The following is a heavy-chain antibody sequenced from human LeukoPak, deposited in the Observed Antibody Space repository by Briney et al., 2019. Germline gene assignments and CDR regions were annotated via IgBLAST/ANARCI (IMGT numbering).Heavy chain of an antibody. CDR1: GGTFSSYA. D-gene: IGHD6-13*01. CDR3: ARGRPATSIAAAGVNWFDP. Sequence: SVKVSCKASGGTFSSYAISWVRQAPGQGLEWMGGIIPIFGTANYAQKFQGRVTITADKSTSTAYMELSSLRSEDTAVYYCARGRPATSIAAAGVNWFDPWGQGTLVTASS. J-gene: IGHJ5*02. V-gene: IGHV1-69*06. CDR2: IIPIFGTA.